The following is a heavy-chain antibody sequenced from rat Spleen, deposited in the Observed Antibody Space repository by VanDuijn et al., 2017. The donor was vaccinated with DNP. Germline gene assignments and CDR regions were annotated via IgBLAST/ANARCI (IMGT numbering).Heavy chain of an antibody. D-gene: IGHD1-11*01. CDR1: GFTFSNYD. Sequence: EVQLVESGGGPVQPGRSLKLSCAASGFTFSNYDMAWVRQAPTKGLEWVATFSTIGDDTFYRDSVKGRFTISRDNAKSTLYLQMNSLRSEDTATYYCTRINYGGYYYVMDAWGQGASVTVSS. V-gene: IGHV5-25*01. CDR3: TRINYGGYYYVMDA. CDR2: FSTIGDDT. J-gene: IGHJ4*01.